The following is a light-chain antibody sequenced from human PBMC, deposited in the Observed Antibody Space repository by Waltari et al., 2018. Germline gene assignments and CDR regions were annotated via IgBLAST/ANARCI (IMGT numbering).Light chain of an antibody. CDR1: QSVGTY. Sequence: IVLTQSPATLSLSPGERATLPCRASQSVGTYLAWYQQKPGQAPRLLIYDASNRATGIPARFSGSGSGTDFTLTISSLEPEDFAVYYCQQRSNWPPYTFGQGTKLEIK. J-gene: IGKJ2*01. CDR2: DAS. CDR3: QQRSNWPPYT. V-gene: IGKV3-11*01.